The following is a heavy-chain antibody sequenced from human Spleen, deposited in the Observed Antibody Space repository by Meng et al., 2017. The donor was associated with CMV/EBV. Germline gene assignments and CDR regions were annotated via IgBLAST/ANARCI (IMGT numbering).Heavy chain of an antibody. V-gene: IGHV3-15*01. CDR1: FTFSNAG. D-gene: IGHD3-22*01. J-gene: IGHJ4*02. Sequence: FTFSNAGLSWVRQAPGKGLEWVGRIKSKTNGGTTDYAAPVKGRFTISRDDSKSTLYLQMNSLRLEDTAVYYCARDSSGYYYSDFDYWGQGTLVTVSS. CDR3: ARDSSGYYYSDFDY. CDR2: IKSKTNGGTT.